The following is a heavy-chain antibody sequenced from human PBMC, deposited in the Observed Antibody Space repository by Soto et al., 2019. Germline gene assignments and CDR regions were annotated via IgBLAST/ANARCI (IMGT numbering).Heavy chain of an antibody. CDR3: AKSGSSGWYGWFDP. D-gene: IGHD6-19*01. J-gene: IGHJ5*02. V-gene: IGHV2-5*01. CDR1: GFSLRTSGVG. Sequence: PTLVNPTQTLTLTCIFSGFSLRTSGVGVGWIRQPPGKALEWLGFIYWNDDKRYSPSLKSRLTITKDTSKNQVVLTMTNMDSVDTATYYCAKSGSSGWYGWFDPWGQGTLVTVSS. CDR2: IYWNDDK.